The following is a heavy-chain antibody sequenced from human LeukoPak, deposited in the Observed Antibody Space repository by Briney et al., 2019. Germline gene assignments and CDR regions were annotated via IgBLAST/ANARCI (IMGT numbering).Heavy chain of an antibody. CDR3: ARSFHYDILTGYYGPYYDGMDV. J-gene: IGHJ6*02. CDR1: GGSISSYY. CDR2: IYYSGST. V-gene: IGHV4-59*01. Sequence: SETLSLTCTVSGGSISSYYWSWIRQPPGKGVEWIGYIYYSGSTNYNPSLKSRVTISVDTSKNQFSLKLSSVTAADTAVYYCARSFHYDILTGYYGPYYDGMDVWGQGTTVTVSS. D-gene: IGHD3-9*01.